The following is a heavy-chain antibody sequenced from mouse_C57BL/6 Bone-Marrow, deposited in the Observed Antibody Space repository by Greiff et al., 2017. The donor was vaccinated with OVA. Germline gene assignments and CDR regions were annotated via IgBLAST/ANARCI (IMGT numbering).Heavy chain of an antibody. CDR3: ARRYYGSGYWYFDV. CDR2: IYPGSGST. CDR1: GYTFTSYW. V-gene: IGHV1-55*01. J-gene: IGHJ1*03. Sequence: VQLQQSGAELVKPGASVKMSCKASGYTFTSYWITWVKQRPGQGLEWIGDIYPGSGSTNYNEKFKSKATLTVDTSSSTAYMQLSSLTSEDSAVYYCARRYYGSGYWYFDVWGTGTTVTVTS. D-gene: IGHD1-1*01.